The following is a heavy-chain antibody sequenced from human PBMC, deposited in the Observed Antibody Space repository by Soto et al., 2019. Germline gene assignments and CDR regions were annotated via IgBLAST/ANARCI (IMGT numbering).Heavy chain of an antibody. CDR3: ARRLYGGNDTYYYYGMDV. J-gene: IGHJ6*02. Sequence: PGESLKISCKGSGYSFTSYWIGWVRQMPGKGLEWMGIIYPGDSDTRYSPSFQGQVTISADKSISTAYLQWSSLKASDTAMYYCARRLYGGNDTYYYYGMDVWGQGTRVTVSS. CDR1: GYSFTSYW. D-gene: IGHD4-17*01. V-gene: IGHV5-51*01. CDR2: IYPGDSDT.